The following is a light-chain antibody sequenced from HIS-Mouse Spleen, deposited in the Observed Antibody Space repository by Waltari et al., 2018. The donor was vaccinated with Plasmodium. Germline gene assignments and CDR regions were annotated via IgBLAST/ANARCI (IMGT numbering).Light chain of an antibody. V-gene: IGLV2-11*01. Sequence: QSALTQPRSVSGSPGQSVTISCTGTSSDVGGYNYVSWYQQHPCKAPKLMIDDVSKLPAAVPDRFAGSKSRNTASLTSSGLQAEDEADYYCCSYAGSYTLVFGGGTKLTVL. CDR2: DVS. CDR3: CSYAGSYTLV. J-gene: IGLJ2*01. CDR1: SSDVGGYNY.